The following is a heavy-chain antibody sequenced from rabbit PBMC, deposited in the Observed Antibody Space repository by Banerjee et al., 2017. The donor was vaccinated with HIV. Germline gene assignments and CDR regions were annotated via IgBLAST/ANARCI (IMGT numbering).Heavy chain of an antibody. Sequence: QSLEESGGDLVKPEGSLTLTCTASGSSFDSNYYMCWVRQAPGKGLEWIGCMYTATGTTWYASWAKGRFTISKTSSTTVTQQMTSLTVADTATYFCARWGAGNGYATNAFNLWGPGTLVTVS. CDR3: ARWGAGNGYATNAFNL. CDR2: MYTATGTT. CDR1: GSSFDSNYY. D-gene: IGHD6-1*01. J-gene: IGHJ4*01. V-gene: IGHV1S40*01.